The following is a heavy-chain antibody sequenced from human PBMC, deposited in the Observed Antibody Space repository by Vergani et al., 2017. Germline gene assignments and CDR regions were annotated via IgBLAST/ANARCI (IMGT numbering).Heavy chain of an antibody. Sequence: QVQLVQSGAEVKKPGSSVKVSCKASVGTFSSYTISWVRQAPGQGLEWMGRIIPILGIANYAQKFQGRVTITADKSTSTAYMELSSLRSEDTAVYYCARPYDYDRPQRHYYYGMEVWGKGTTVTVYS. V-gene: IGHV1-69*02. D-gene: IGHD3-22*01. CDR3: ARPYDYDRPQRHYYYGMEV. J-gene: IGHJ6*04. CDR2: IIPILGIA. CDR1: VGTFSSYT.